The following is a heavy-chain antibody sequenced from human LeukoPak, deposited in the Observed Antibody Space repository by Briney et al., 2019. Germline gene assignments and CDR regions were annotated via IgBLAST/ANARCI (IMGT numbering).Heavy chain of an antibody. Sequence: SETLSLTCTVSGGSISSYYWSWIRQPAGTALEWLGRIYTSGTITYNPSLKSRVTMSVDTSKNQFSLKLSSVTAADTAVYYCARDSGTTGEVKFDPWGQGTLVTVSS. CDR2: IYTSGTI. CDR1: GGSISSYY. V-gene: IGHV4-4*07. J-gene: IGHJ5*02. D-gene: IGHD3-10*01. CDR3: ARDSGTTGEVKFDP.